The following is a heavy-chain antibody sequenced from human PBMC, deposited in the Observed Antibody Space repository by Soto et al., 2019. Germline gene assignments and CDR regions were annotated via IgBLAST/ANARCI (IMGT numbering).Heavy chain of an antibody. CDR3: ARDGVPRAMDGMDV. Sequence: ASVKVSCKASGYTFTGYYMHWVRQAPGQGLGWMGWINPNSGGTNYAQKFQGRVTMTRDTSISTAYMELGRLRSDDTAVYYCARDGVPRAMDGMDVWGQGTTVTVSS. CDR2: INPNSGGT. J-gene: IGHJ6*02. D-gene: IGHD3-10*01. CDR1: GYTFTGYY. V-gene: IGHV1-2*02.